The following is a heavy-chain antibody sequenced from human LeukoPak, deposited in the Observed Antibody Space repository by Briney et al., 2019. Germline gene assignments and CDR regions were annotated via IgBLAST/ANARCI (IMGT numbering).Heavy chain of an antibody. Sequence: GESLKISCKGSGYTFTNNWIGWVRQMPGKGLEWMGIIYPGNFDTRYGPSFQGQVTISADKSISTAYLQWSSLKASDTALYYCAKGNQRGGFQHWGQGTLVTVSS. J-gene: IGHJ1*01. CDR2: IYPGNFDT. CDR1: GYTFTNNW. CDR3: AKGNQRGGFQH. V-gene: IGHV5-51*01. D-gene: IGHD2/OR15-2a*01.